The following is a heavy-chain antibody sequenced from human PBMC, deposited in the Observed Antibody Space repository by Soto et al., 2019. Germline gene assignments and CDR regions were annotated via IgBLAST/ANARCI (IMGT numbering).Heavy chain of an antibody. J-gene: IGHJ4*02. CDR3: ARDEARPLGY. CDR1: GFTFSSYW. Sequence: EVQLVESGGGLVQPGGSLRLSCAASGFTFSSYWMSWVRQAPGKGLGWVANIKPDGSEKYYVDSVRGRFTISRDNVKNSLNLQMNSLRAEDAALYYCARDEARPLGYWGQGTLVTVSS. V-gene: IGHV3-7*01. D-gene: IGHD6-6*01. CDR2: IKPDGSEK.